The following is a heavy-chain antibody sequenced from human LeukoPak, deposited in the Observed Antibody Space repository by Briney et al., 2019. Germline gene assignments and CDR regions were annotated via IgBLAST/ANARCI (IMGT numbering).Heavy chain of an antibody. J-gene: IGHJ4*02. CDR1: GFTVSSNY. V-gene: IGHV3-53*01. Sequence: GGSLRLSCAASGFTVSSNYMSWVRKAPGKGLEWVSVIYSGGSTYYADSVKGRFTISRDNSKNTLYLQMNSLRAEDTAVYYCARDRTTPEGYFDYWGQGTLVTVSS. D-gene: IGHD4-17*01. CDR2: IYSGGST. CDR3: ARDRTTPEGYFDY.